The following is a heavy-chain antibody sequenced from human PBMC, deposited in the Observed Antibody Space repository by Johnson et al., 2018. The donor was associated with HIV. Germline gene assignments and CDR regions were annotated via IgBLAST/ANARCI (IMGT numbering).Heavy chain of an antibody. CDR3: ARRSIRSDGFDI. CDR2: IDTAGDT. J-gene: IGHJ3*02. D-gene: IGHD4-11*01. Sequence: VQLVESGGGVVQPGRSLRLSCAASGFTFSSYGMHWVRQAPGKGLEWVSEIDTAGDTYYPGSVKGRFTTSRENAKNSLYLQMNSLRAGDTAVYYCARRSIRSDGFDIWGQGTMVTVSS. V-gene: IGHV3-13*01. CDR1: GFTFSSYG.